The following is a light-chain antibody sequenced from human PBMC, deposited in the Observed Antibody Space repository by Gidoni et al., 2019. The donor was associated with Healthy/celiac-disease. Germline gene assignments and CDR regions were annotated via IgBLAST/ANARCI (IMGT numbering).Light chain of an antibody. J-gene: IGKJ1*01. CDR1: QSLLHSNGYSY. CDR2: LGS. CDR3: MQALQTPPT. V-gene: IGKV2-28*01. Sequence: DIVLTQSPLSLPVTPGEPASTSCRSSQSLLHSNGYSYLDWYLQKPGQSPQLLIYLGSNRASGVPDRFSGSGSGTDFTLKISRVEAEDVGVYYCMQALQTPPTFGQGTKVEIK.